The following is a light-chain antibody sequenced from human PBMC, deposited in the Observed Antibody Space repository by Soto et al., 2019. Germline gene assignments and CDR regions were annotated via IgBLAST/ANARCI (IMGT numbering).Light chain of an antibody. CDR3: LLSYDGARRV. Sequence: QAVVTQEPSLTVSPGGTVTLTCASSTGAVTNGHYPYWFQQKPGQAPRTLIYDTSNKHSWTPARFSGSLLGGKPVLTLSGAQPEDEADYFCLLSYDGARRVFGGWTKLTVL. CDR1: TGAVTNGHY. V-gene: IGLV7-46*01. CDR2: DTS. J-gene: IGLJ2*01.